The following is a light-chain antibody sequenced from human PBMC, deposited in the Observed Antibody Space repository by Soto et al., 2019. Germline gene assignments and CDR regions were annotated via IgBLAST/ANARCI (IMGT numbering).Light chain of an antibody. V-gene: IGKV1-13*02. Sequence: AIQLTQSPSSLSASVGDRVTITCRASQVISSALAWHQQKPGKAPKLLIYDASSLKSGVPSKLSGSGSGTEFTLTISSLQPEDFATYYCQQFNSYPITFAQGTRLEIK. CDR3: QQFNSYPIT. CDR2: DAS. J-gene: IGKJ5*01. CDR1: QVISSA.